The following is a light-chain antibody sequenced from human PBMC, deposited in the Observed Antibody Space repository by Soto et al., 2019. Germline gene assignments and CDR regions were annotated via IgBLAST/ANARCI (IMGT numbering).Light chain of an antibody. CDR3: QQRSNWFLT. CDR2: DAS. J-gene: IGKJ4*01. Sequence: EIVLTQSPATLSLSPGERATLSCRASQSVSSYLAWYQQKPGQAPRLLIYDASNRATGIPARFSGSGSGTDFTLTISSLEPEDFAVYYCQQRSNWFLTFGGGTKAEIK. CDR1: QSVSSY. V-gene: IGKV3-11*01.